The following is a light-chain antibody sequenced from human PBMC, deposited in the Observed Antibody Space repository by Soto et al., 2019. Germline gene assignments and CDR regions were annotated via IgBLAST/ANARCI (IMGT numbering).Light chain of an antibody. CDR2: AAS. J-gene: IGKJ5*01. CDR1: QSISSY. V-gene: IGKV1-39*01. CDR3: QQSYSTPIT. Sequence: DIQMTQSPSSLSASVGDRVTITCRASQSISSYLNWYQQKPGKAPKLLIYAASSLQSGVPSRFSGSESGTDFTLTISSLQPEDFATYYCQQSYSTPITFGQGTRLAIK.